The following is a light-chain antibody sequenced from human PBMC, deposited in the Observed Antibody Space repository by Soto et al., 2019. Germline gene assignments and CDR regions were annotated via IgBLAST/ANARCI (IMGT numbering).Light chain of an antibody. V-gene: IGLV1-40*01. CDR1: NSNIGAGYD. CDR3: QSYDSRLSAYV. CDR2: SNN. Sequence: QPVLTQPPSVPGAPGQRVTISCTGSNSNIGAGYDVHWYLQLPGTAPKLLVYSNNNRPSGVPDRFSGSKSGTSASLAITGLKAEDEADYYCQSYDSRLSAYVFGTGTKLTVL. J-gene: IGLJ1*01.